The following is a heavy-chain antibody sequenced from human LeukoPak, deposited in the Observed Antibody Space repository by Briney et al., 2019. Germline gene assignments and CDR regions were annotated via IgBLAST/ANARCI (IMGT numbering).Heavy chain of an antibody. Sequence: SETLSLTCTVSGYSISSGYYWGWIRQPPGKGLEWIGSIYHSGSTYYNPSLKSRVTISVDTSKNQFSLKLSSVTAADTAVYYCARVYGDYEYYYYYMDVWGKGTTVTVSS. D-gene: IGHD4-17*01. V-gene: IGHV4-38-2*02. J-gene: IGHJ6*03. CDR2: IYHSGST. CDR3: ARVYGDYEYYYYYMDV. CDR1: GYSISSGYY.